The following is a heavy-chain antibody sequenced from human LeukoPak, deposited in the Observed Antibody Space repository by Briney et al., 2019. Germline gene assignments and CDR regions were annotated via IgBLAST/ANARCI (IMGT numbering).Heavy chain of an antibody. D-gene: IGHD2-15*01. CDR3: AEDPGSGGSCCPRYMIDY. J-gene: IGHJ4*02. CDR2: INHSGST. CDR1: GGTFSGYY. V-gene: IGHV4-34*08. Sequence: SETLSLTCAASGGTFSGYYWSWVRQPPGKGLEWIGEINHSGSTNYNPYLKRGSIILVETYKKQFSFKQIDVPAAEAAVDYCAEDPGSGGSCCPRYMIDYWGEGTLLTVSS.